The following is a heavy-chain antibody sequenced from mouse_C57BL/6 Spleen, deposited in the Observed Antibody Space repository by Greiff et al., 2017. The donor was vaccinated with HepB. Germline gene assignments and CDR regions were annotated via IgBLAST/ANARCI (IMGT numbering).Heavy chain of an antibody. Sequence: EVKLQESGPGLVKPSQSLSLTCSVTGYSITSGYYWNWIRQFPGNKLEWMGYISYDGSNNYNPSLKNRISITRDTSKNQFFLKLNSVTTEDTATYYCARDFYYGSSYEAYWGQGTTLTVSS. J-gene: IGHJ2*01. CDR1: GYSITSGYY. D-gene: IGHD1-1*01. V-gene: IGHV3-6*01. CDR2: ISYDGSN. CDR3: ARDFYYGSSYEAY.